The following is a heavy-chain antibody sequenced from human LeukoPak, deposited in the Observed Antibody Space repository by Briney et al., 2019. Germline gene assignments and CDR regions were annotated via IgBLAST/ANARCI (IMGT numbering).Heavy chain of an antibody. CDR2: INHSGST. D-gene: IGHD3-3*01. Sequence: PGGSLRLSCAASGFTFSSYGMSWVRQAPGKGLEWIGEINHSGSTNYNPSLKSRVTISVDTSKNQFSLKLSSVTAADTAVYYCARGRYDSYYFDYWGQGTLVTVSS. V-gene: IGHV4-34*01. CDR3: ARGRYDSYYFDY. CDR1: GFTFSSYG. J-gene: IGHJ4*02.